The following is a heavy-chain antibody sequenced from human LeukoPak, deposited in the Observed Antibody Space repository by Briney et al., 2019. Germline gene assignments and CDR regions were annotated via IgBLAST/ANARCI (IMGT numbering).Heavy chain of an antibody. V-gene: IGHV4-39*07. Sequence: SETLSLTCTVSGGSISSSSYYWGWIRQPPGKGLEWIESIYYSGSTYYNPSLKSRVTISVDTSKNQFSLKLSSVTAADTAVYYCARDGWELGMGAFDIWGQGTMVTVSS. J-gene: IGHJ3*02. CDR1: GGSISSSSYY. CDR2: IYYSGST. D-gene: IGHD7-27*01. CDR3: ARDGWELGMGAFDI.